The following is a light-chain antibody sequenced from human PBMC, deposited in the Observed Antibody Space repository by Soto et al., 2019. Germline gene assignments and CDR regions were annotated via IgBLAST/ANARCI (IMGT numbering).Light chain of an antibody. CDR2: SDN. CDR1: NSNVVNNA. Sequence: QSVLTQPPSASGTPGQRVTISCSRNNSNVVNNAVNWYQHLTGTAPKLLIYSDNQRPSGVPDRFSGSKSGTSASLVISALQSEDEGDYYCAAWDGSQVVFGGGTQLTVL. V-gene: IGLV1-44*01. CDR3: AAWDGSQVV. J-gene: IGLJ2*01.